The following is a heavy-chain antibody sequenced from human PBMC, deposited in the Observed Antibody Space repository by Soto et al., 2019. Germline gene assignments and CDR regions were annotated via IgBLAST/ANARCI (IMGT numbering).Heavy chain of an antibody. CDR3: AKGALYCSSTSCYGGWFDP. J-gene: IGHJ5*02. Sequence: DVQLVESGGGLVQPGRSLRLSCAASGFTFDDYAMHWVRQAPGKGLEWVSGISWNSGSIGYADSVKGRFTISRDNAKNSLYLQMNSLRAEDTALYYCAKGALYCSSTSCYGGWFDPWGQGTLVTVSS. CDR1: GFTFDDYA. D-gene: IGHD2-2*01. CDR2: ISWNSGSI. V-gene: IGHV3-9*01.